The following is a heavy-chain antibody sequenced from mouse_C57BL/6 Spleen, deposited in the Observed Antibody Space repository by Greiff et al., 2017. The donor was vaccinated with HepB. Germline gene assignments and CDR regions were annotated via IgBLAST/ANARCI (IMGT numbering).Heavy chain of an antibody. CDR3: TTITTAVGGFAY. Sequence: EVQLQQSGAELVRPGASVKLSCTASGFNIKDDYMHWVKQRPEQGLEWIGWIDPENGDTEYASKFQGKATITADTSSNTAYLQLSSLTSEDTAVDYCTTITTAVGGFAYWGQWTLVTVSA. D-gene: IGHD1-1*01. CDR1: GFNIKDDY. V-gene: IGHV14-4*01. J-gene: IGHJ3*01. CDR2: IDPENGDT.